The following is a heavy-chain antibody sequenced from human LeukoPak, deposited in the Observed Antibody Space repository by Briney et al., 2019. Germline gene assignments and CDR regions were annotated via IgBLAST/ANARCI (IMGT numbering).Heavy chain of an antibody. D-gene: IGHD3-22*01. CDR2: INHSGST. Sequence: PSETLSLTCAVYGGSFSGYYWSWIRQPPGKGLEWIGEINHSGSTNYNPSLKSRVTISVDTSKNQFSLKLSSVTAADTAVYYCVREPPHYYDSSGYQDYWGQGTLVTVSS. CDR3: VREPPHYYDSSGYQDY. V-gene: IGHV4-34*01. CDR1: GGSFSGYY. J-gene: IGHJ4*02.